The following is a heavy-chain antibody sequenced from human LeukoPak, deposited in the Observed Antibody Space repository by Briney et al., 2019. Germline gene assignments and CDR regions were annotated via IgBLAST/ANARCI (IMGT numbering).Heavy chain of an antibody. CDR3: AKDSASGWYGLPDY. V-gene: IGHV3-9*01. CDR1: RFTFDDYA. CDR2: ISWNSGSI. Sequence: GRSLRLSCAASRFTFDDYAMHWVRQAPGKGLEWVSGISWNSGSIGYADSVKGRFTISRDNAKNSLYLQMNSLRAEDTALYYCAKDSASGWYGLPDYWGQGTLVSVSS. J-gene: IGHJ4*02. D-gene: IGHD6-19*01.